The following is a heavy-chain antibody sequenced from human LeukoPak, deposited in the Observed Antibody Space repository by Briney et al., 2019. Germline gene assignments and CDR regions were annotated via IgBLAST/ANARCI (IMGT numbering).Heavy chain of an antibody. D-gene: IGHD5-18*01. V-gene: IGHV3-48*03. J-gene: IGHJ4*02. CDR3: AREGGYSRNPDY. Sequence: GGSLRLSCVASGFTFSNYGVNWVRQAPGQGLEWVSYISSSGDTTYYADSVRGRFTVSRGNAKSSLYLQMSSLRVEDTAVYYCAREGGYSRNPDYWGQGTLVTVSS. CDR1: GFTFSNYG. CDR2: ISSSGDTT.